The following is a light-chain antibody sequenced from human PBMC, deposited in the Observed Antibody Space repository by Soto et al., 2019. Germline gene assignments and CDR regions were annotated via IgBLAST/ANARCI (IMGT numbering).Light chain of an antibody. Sequence: EIVLKQSPATLFVSPGERPTLSFRASQSVIIHLTWYKQTHGQAPRLLXYGASTRANGIPGRSSGGGSGTKLTLTISSLQPQNFSVYDYQRYNNWRTITLGQGTKVDI. J-gene: IGKJ1*01. CDR1: QSVIIH. V-gene: IGKV3-15*01. CDR2: GAS. CDR3: QRYNNWRTIT.